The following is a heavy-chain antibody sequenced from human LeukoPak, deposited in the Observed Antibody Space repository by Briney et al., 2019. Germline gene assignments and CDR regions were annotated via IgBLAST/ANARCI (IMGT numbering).Heavy chain of an antibody. CDR2: IYYSGST. V-gene: IGHV4-31*03. J-gene: IGHJ4*02. Sequence: SQTLSLTCTVSGGSISSGGYYWRWIRQHPGKGLEWIGYIYYSGSTYYNPSLKSRVTISVDTSKNQFSLKLSSVTAADTAVYYCARDRIAAAGMENWGQGTLVTVSS. D-gene: IGHD6-13*01. CDR1: GGSISSGGYY. CDR3: ARDRIAAAGMEN.